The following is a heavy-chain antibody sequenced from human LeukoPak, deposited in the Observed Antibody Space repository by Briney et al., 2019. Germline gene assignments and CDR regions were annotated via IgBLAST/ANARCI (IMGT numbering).Heavy chain of an antibody. D-gene: IGHD6-13*01. Sequence: SETLSLTCTVSGYSISSGYYWDWIRQPPGKGLEWIGTLSHSGSSYYNPSLKGRVTISVDTSKNQFSLKLSSVTAADTAVYYCAVSTGYSSSWDYFPYYYYMDVWGKGTTVTISS. CDR2: LSHSGSS. J-gene: IGHJ6*03. CDR3: AVSTGYSSSWDYFPYYYYMDV. V-gene: IGHV4-38-2*02. CDR1: GYSISSGYY.